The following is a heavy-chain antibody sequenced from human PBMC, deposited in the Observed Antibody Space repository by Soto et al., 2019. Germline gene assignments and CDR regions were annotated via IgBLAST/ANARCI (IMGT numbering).Heavy chain of an antibody. CDR1: GFTFSSYG. CDR2: IWYDGSNK. CDR3: ARDNGHGDYGFDDFDI. J-gene: IGHJ3*02. V-gene: IGHV3-33*01. D-gene: IGHD4-17*01. Sequence: QVQLVESRGGLVQPGRSLRLSCAASGFTFSSYGMHWVRQAPGKGLEWVAVIWYDGSNKYYADSVKGRFTISRDNSKNTLYLQMNSLRAEDTAVYYCARDNGHGDYGFDDFDIWGQGTMVTVSS.